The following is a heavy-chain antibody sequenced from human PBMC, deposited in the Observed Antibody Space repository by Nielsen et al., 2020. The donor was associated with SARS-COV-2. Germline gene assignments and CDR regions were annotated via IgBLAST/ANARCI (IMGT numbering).Heavy chain of an antibody. J-gene: IGHJ5*02. CDR1: GGTFSSYA. CDR2: IIPIFGTA. CDR3: ARGLAIGATPLNP. Sequence: SVKVSCKASGGTFSSYAISWVRQAPGQGLEWMGGIIPIFGTANYAQKFQGRVTITADKSTSTAYMELSSLRSEDTAVYYCARGLAIGATPLNPWGQGTLVTVSS. D-gene: IGHD2-15*01. V-gene: IGHV1-69*06.